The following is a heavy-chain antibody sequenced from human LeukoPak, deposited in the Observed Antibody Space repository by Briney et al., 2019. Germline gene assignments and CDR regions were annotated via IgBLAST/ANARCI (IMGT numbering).Heavy chain of an antibody. V-gene: IGHV3-7*01. D-gene: IGHD6-13*01. CDR1: GFMFSTYW. CDR2: IKPDGSET. Sequence: GGSLRLSCAAFGFMFSTYWMTWVRQAPGKGLEWVANIKPDGSETYYVDSVKGRFTISRDNTKNLLYLQMNSLRGEDAAVYYCGGFGYEAAVDLWGQGTLVTVSS. J-gene: IGHJ4*02. CDR3: GGFGYEAAVDL.